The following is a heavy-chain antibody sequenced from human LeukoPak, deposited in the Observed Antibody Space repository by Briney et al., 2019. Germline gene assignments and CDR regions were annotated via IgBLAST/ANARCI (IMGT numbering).Heavy chain of an antibody. D-gene: IGHD4-23*01. CDR3: AREAPAVDYGGNGSLDY. J-gene: IGHJ4*02. CDR1: GFTVSSNY. V-gene: IGHV3-53*01. CDR2: IYSGGST. Sequence: GGSLSLSCAASGFTVSSNYMSWVRQAAEEGLEWVSVIYSGGSTYYADSVKGRFTISRDNSKNTLYLQMNSLRAEDTAVYYCAREAPAVDYGGNGSLDYRGQGTLVTVSS.